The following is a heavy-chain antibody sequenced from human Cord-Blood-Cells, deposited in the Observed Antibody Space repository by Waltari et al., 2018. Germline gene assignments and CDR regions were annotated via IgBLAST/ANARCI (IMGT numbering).Heavy chain of an antibody. Sequence: QVQLVQSGSEVMKPGSSVKVPCKTSGGTFSSYAISWVRQAPGQGLEWMGGIIPIFGTANYAQKFQGRVTITADESTSTAYMELSSLRSEDTAVYYCARDPDYGSGSDYWGQGTLVTVSS. V-gene: IGHV1-69*01. J-gene: IGHJ4*02. CDR1: GGTFSSYA. D-gene: IGHD3-10*01. CDR3: ARDPDYGSGSDY. CDR2: IIPIFGTA.